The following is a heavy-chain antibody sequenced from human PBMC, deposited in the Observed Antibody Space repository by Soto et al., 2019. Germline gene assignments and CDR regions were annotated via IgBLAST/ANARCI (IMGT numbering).Heavy chain of an antibody. D-gene: IGHD1-1*01. CDR1: GFTFSTYA. V-gene: IGHV3-23*01. Sequence: EVQLLESGGGLVQPGGSLRLSCAASGFTFSTYAMNWVRQAPGNGLEWVSAISGSGGSIHYADSVKGRFTISRDNSTNTLYLQMNSLRDEDTAVYHCVKGYWKGDVWGQGPTVTVSS. CDR3: VKGYWKGDV. J-gene: IGHJ6*02. CDR2: ISGSGGSI.